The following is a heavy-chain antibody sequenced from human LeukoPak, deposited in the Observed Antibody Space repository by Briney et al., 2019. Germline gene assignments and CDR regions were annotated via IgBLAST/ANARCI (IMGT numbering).Heavy chain of an antibody. CDR2: INPNSGGT. Sequence: ASVKVSFKASGYRFTGYYIHWARQAPGQGLEWMGWINPNSGGTNYAQKFPGRVTMTRDTSVSTAYMEVSRLRSDDTAVYYCARDRRGYYDSGSYYPLIWGQGTLVTVSS. CDR1: GYRFTGYY. CDR3: ARDRRGYYDSGSYYPLI. V-gene: IGHV1-2*02. J-gene: IGHJ4*02. D-gene: IGHD3-10*01.